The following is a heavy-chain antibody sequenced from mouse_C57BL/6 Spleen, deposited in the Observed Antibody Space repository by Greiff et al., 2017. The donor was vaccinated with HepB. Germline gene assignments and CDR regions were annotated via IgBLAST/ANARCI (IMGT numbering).Heavy chain of an antibody. J-gene: IGHJ1*03. CDR3: ARVGGYYGWYFDV. Sequence: DVKLVESGPGLVKPSQSLSLTCSVTGYSITSGYYWNWIRQFPGNKLEWMGYISYDGSNNYNPSLKNRISITRDTSKNQFFLKLNSVTTEDTATYYCARVGGYYGWYFDVWGTGTTVTVSS. CDR1: GYSITSGYY. V-gene: IGHV3-6*01. CDR2: ISYDGSN. D-gene: IGHD1-1*01.